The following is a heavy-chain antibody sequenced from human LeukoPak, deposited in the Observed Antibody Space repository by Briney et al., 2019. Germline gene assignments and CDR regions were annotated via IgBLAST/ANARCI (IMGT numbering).Heavy chain of an antibody. CDR1: GYTFTGYY. V-gene: IGHV1-2*02. Sequence: ASVKVSCEASGYTFTGYYMHWVRQAPGQGLEWMGWINPNSGGTNYAQKFQGRVTMTRDTSISTAYMELSRLRSDDTAVYYCARGYAPPYSSGSFYAFDIWGQGTMVTVSS. J-gene: IGHJ3*02. CDR2: INPNSGGT. D-gene: IGHD6-19*01. CDR3: ARGYAPPYSSGSFYAFDI.